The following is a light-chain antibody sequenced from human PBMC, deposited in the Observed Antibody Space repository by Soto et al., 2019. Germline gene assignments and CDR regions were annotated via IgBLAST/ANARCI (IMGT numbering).Light chain of an antibody. V-gene: IGKV3-20*01. CDR1: QSVSSSY. J-gene: IGKJ5*01. Sequence: EIVLTQSPGTLSLSPGERATLSCRASQSVSSSYLAWYHQKPGQAPRLLIYGESSRATGIPDRFSGSGSGTDFTLTISRLEPEDFAVYYCQQYGSSPPVTFGQGTRLEIK. CDR3: QQYGSSPPVT. CDR2: GES.